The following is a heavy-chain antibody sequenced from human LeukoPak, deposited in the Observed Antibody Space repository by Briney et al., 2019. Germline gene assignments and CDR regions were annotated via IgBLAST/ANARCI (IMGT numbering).Heavy chain of an antibody. J-gene: IGHJ5*02. Sequence: SETLSLTCAVYGGSFSGYYWSWIRQPPGKGLEWLGEINHSGSPNYNPSLKSRVTISVDTSKNQFSLKLSSVTAADTGVYYCARGGTMVRGVRINWFDPWGQGTLVTVSS. CDR3: ARGGTMVRGVRINWFDP. CDR1: GGSFSGYY. V-gene: IGHV4-34*01. D-gene: IGHD3-10*01. CDR2: INHSGSP.